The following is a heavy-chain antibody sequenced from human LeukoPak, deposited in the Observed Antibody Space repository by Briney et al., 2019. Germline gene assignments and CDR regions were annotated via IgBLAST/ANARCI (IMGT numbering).Heavy chain of an antibody. D-gene: IGHD3-9*01. J-gene: IGHJ4*02. V-gene: IGHV1-18*01. Sequence: ASVKVSCKASGYTFTSYGISWVRQAPGQGLECMGWISAYNGNTNYAQKLHGRVTMTTDTSTSTAYMELRSLRSDDTAVYYCARDDDILTGYYRGGIDYWGQGTLVTVSS. CDR2: ISAYNGNT. CDR3: ARDDDILTGYYRGGIDY. CDR1: GYTFTSYG.